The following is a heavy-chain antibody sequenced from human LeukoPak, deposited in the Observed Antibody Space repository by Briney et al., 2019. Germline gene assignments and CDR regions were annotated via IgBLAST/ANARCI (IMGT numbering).Heavy chain of an antibody. CDR1: GFTFRDYG. D-gene: IGHD4-17*01. V-gene: IGHV3-30*03. J-gene: IGHJ6*02. CDR3: GSSFDYGDYVAYYGLDV. Sequence: GGSLRLSCAASGFTFRDYGMHWVRQAPGKGLEWVAIISCDGRSNYADFVKGRFTISRDNSKNTVYLQMNSLRAEDTAVYYCGSSFDYGDYVAYYGLDVWGQGTTVTVSS. CDR2: ISCDGRSN.